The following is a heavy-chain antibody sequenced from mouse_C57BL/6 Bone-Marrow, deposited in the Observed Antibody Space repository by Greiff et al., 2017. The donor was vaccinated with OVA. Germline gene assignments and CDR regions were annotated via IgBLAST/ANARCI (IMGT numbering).Heavy chain of an antibody. V-gene: IGHV5-17*01. D-gene: IGHD1-1*01. CDR1: GFTFSDYG. CDR3: AREYYGSSPWFAY. J-gene: IGHJ3*01. CDR2: ISSGSSTI. Sequence: EVQLVESGGGLVKPGGSLKLSCAASGFTFSDYGMHWVRQAPEKGLEWVAYISSGSSTIYYADTVKGRFTISRDNAKNTLFLQMTSLRSEDTAMYYCAREYYGSSPWFAYWGQGTLVTVSA.